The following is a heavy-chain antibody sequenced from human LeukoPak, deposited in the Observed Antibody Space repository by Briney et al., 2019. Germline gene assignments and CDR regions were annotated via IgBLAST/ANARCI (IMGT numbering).Heavy chain of an antibody. J-gene: IGHJ4*02. CDR3: AKFGKVYGDYFDY. D-gene: IGHD4-17*01. Sequence: GGSLRLSCAASGFTFSDYAMRWVRQAPGKGLEWISSVMDSGGVTYYADSVKGRFIISRDNSKSTLYLQMNSLRADDTAVYYCAKFGKVYGDYFDYWGQGTLVTVSS. CDR1: GFTFSDYA. CDR2: VMDSGGVT. V-gene: IGHV3-23*01.